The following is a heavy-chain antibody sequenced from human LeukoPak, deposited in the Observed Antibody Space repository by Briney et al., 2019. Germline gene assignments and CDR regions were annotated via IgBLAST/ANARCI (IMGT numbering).Heavy chain of an antibody. CDR1: GFTFSSYG. CDR2: IWYDGSNK. J-gene: IGHJ3*02. V-gene: IGHV3-33*01. D-gene: IGHD3-22*01. Sequence: GGSLRLSCAASGFTFSSYGMHWVRQAPGKGLEWVAVIWYDGSNKYYADSVKGRFTISRDNSKNTLYLQMNSLRAEDTAVYYCARAEGYYDSSGNDAFDIWGQGTMVTVSS. CDR3: ARAEGYYDSSGNDAFDI.